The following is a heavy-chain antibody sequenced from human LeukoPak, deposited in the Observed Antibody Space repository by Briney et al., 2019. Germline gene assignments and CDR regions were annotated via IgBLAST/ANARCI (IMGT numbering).Heavy chain of an antibody. CDR1: GFTVSSNY. Sequence: GGSLRLSCAASGFTVSSNYMIWVRQPPGMGLEWVSVFYPGGTTYFADSVKGRFSISRDNSKNIVSLQMNSLRAEDTAVYYCARDALVPDGFDLWGQGTMVTVSS. CDR3: ARDALVPDGFDL. J-gene: IGHJ3*01. V-gene: IGHV3-66*01. D-gene: IGHD6-13*01. CDR2: FYPGGTT.